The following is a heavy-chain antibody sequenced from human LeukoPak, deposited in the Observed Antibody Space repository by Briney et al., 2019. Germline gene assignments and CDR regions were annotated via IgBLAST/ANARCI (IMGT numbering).Heavy chain of an antibody. D-gene: IGHD5-18*01. Sequence: GGSLRLSCAASGFTFSSYGMHWVRQAPGKGLEWVAVIWYDGSNKYYADSVKGRFTISRDNSKNTLYLQMNSLRAEDTAVYYCARVKDSYGQEAFDYWGQGALVTVSS. V-gene: IGHV3-33*01. J-gene: IGHJ4*02. CDR1: GFTFSSYG. CDR2: IWYDGSNK. CDR3: ARVKDSYGQEAFDY.